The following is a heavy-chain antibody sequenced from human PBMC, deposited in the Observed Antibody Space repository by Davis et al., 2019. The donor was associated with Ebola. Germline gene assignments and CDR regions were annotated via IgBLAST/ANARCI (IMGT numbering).Heavy chain of an antibody. CDR2: IYSGGST. CDR1: GFTVSSNY. V-gene: IGHV3-66*04. CDR3: TRHINWAFDY. D-gene: IGHD1-1*01. J-gene: IGHJ4*02. Sequence: GESLKISCAASGFTVSSNYMSWVRQAPGKGLEWVSVIYSGGSTYYADSVKGRFTISRDNSKNSLYLQMDSLRVEDTAVYYCTRHINWAFDYWGQGTLVTVSS.